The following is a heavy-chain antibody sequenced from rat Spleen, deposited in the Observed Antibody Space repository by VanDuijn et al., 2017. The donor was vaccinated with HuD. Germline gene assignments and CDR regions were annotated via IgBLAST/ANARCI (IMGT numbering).Heavy chain of an antibody. CDR2: IWSGGNT. J-gene: IGHJ4*01. V-gene: IGHV2S13*01. Sequence: QVQLKESGPGLMQPSQTLSLTCIVSGFSLTSYHVHWVRQSPGKGLEWMAVIWSGGNTDYNSALKSRLSISRDTSKNQVFLKMNSLQTDDTAMYYCTRSPYNNYVMDAWGQGVSVTVSS. D-gene: IGHD1-10*01. CDR1: GFSLTSYH. CDR3: TRSPYNNYVMDA.